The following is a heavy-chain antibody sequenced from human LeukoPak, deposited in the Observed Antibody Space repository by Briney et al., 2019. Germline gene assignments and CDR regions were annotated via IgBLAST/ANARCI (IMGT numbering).Heavy chain of an antibody. Sequence: PGGSLRLSCAASGFTVSSSYMSWVRQAPGKGLEWVSVIYSGGSTYYADSVKGRFTISRDNSKNTLYLQMNSLRAEDTAVYYCARDPSLVGYYYDSSAGYWGQGTLVTVSS. CDR2: IYSGGST. CDR3: ARDPSLVGYYYDSSAGY. J-gene: IGHJ4*02. CDR1: GFTVSSSY. D-gene: IGHD3-22*01. V-gene: IGHV3-53*01.